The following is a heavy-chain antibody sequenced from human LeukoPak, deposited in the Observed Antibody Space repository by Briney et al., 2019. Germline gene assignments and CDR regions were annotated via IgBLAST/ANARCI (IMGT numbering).Heavy chain of an antibody. D-gene: IGHD3-10*01. CDR2: ISGSGGST. CDR1: GFTFTSYA. Sequence: PGGSLRLSCAASGFTFTSYAMSWVRQAPGKGLEWVSAISGSGGSTYYADSVKGRFTISRDNSKNTLYLQINSLRAEDTAVYCCAKDLLSYGSGNWFDPWGQGTLVTVSS. CDR3: AKDLLSYGSGNWFDP. V-gene: IGHV3-23*01. J-gene: IGHJ5*02.